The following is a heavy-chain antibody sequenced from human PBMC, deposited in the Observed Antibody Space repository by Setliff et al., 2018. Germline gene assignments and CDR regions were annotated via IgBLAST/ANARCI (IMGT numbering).Heavy chain of an antibody. D-gene: IGHD3-22*01. V-gene: IGHV4-39*07. Sequence: SETLSLTCNVSGGSINSRSYYWGWIRQPPGKGLEWIAMISYGGNTYYNPSLKRRVTISLDTSKNQFSLKLSSVTAADTAVYYCARGDYYDSSAYSPDTFDIWGQGTMVTVSS. CDR3: ARGDYYDSSAYSPDTFDI. CDR1: GGSINSRSYY. J-gene: IGHJ3*02. CDR2: ISYGGNT.